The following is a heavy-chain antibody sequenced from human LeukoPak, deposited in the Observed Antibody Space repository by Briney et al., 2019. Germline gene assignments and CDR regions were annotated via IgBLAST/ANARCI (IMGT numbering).Heavy chain of an antibody. CDR1: GFTFSSYS. CDR3: ARVAPYYYDSSGYSDY. CDR2: ISSSSSTI. D-gene: IGHD3-22*01. J-gene: IGHJ4*02. Sequence: GGSLRLSCAASGFTFSSYSMNWVREAPGKGLAWVSYISSSSSTIYYAGSVKGRFTISRDNAKNSLYLQMNSLRAEDTAVYYCARVAPYYYDSSGYSDYWGQGTLVTVSS. V-gene: IGHV3-48*01.